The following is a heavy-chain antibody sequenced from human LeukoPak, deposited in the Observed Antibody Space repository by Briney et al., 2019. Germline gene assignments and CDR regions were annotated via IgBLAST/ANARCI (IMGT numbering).Heavy chain of an antibody. Sequence: SQTLSLTCTVSGGSISSGSYYWSWIRQPAGKGLEWIGRIYTSGSTNYNPSLKSRVTISVDTSKNQFSLKLSSVTAADTAVYYCASASRNIDYWGQGTLATVSS. V-gene: IGHV4-61*02. J-gene: IGHJ4*02. CDR2: IYTSGST. CDR1: GGSISSGSYY. CDR3: ASASRNIDY.